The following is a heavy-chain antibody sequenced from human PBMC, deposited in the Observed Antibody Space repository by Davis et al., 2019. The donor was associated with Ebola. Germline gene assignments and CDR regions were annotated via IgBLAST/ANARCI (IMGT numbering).Heavy chain of an antibody. Sequence: PGGSLRLSCVASGFTLSNDAMSWVRQAPGKGLEWVSGLSGSGAMTYYADSVRGRFTISRDNYKNTLLLQMYSLRVEDTAVYYCAKDTSNIWFDIWGQGTNVTVSS. J-gene: IGHJ3*02. D-gene: IGHD1-26*01. CDR2: LSGSGAMT. V-gene: IGHV3-23*01. CDR1: GFTLSNDA. CDR3: AKDTSNIWFDI.